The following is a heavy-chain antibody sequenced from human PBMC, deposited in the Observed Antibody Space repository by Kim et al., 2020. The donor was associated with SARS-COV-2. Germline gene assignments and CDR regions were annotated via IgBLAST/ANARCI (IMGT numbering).Heavy chain of an antibody. CDR2: VNPGDGDT. V-gene: IGHV1-46*01. CDR3: VGERARAQYFDR. CDR1: GYTFINYY. Sequence: ASVKVSCKASGYTFINYYFHWVRQAPGQGLEWMGIVNPGDGDTSYTQKFQGRVTMTRDTSTSTVFMELGSLTSEDTAVYYCVGERARAQYFDRWGRGTLVSVYS. J-gene: IGHJ2*01.